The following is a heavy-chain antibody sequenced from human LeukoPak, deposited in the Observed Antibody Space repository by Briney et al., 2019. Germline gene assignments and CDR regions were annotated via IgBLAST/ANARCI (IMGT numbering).Heavy chain of an antibody. CDR2: MNPNSDNT. CDR1: GYTFTSYG. D-gene: IGHD3-10*01. J-gene: IGHJ3*02. V-gene: IGHV1-8*02. Sequence: GASVKVSCKASGYTFTSYGISWVRQAPGQGLEWMGWMNPNSDNTGYAQKFQVRVIMTRNTSISTAYMELSSLRSEDTAAYYCARGFKGILLWFREPITFDIWGQGTMVTVSS. CDR3: ARGFKGILLWFREPITFDI.